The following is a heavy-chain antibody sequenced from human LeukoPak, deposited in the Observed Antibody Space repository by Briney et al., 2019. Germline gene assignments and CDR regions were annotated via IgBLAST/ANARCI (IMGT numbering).Heavy chain of an antibody. CDR3: ARAVYCSSTSCYFDP. J-gene: IGHJ5*02. CDR1: GASISSGSYY. V-gene: IGHV4-39*01. D-gene: IGHD2-2*01. Sequence: SETLSLTCTVSGASISSGSYYWVWIRQPPGKGLEWIGSIHYSGSTDYNPSLKSRVTTSLDTSKNQVSVNLRFVTAAGTAVYYCARAVYCSSTSCYFDPWGQGTLVTVSS. CDR2: IHYSGST.